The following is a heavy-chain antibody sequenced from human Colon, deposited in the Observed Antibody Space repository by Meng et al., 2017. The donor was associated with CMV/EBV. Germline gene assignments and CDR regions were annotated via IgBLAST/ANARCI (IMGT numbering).Heavy chain of an antibody. CDR2: ISAYNGNT. J-gene: IGHJ4*02. V-gene: IGHV1-18*01. Sequence: ASVKVSYKASGYTFTSYGISWVRQAPGQGLEWMGWISAYNGNTNYAQKLQGRVTMTTDTSTSTAYMELRSLRSDDTAVYYCARGYYDFWSGYSSFDYWGQGTLVTVSS. CDR1: GYTFTSYG. D-gene: IGHD3-3*01. CDR3: ARGYYDFWSGYSSFDY.